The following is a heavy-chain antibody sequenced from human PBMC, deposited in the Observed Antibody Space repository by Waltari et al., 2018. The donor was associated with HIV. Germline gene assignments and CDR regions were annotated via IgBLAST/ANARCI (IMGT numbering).Heavy chain of an antibody. J-gene: IGHJ2*01. CDR3: ARGLDILTGYYHWFSDL. D-gene: IGHD3-9*01. CDR2: IYISGSA. Sequence: QVQLQESGPGLVKPSQPLSLTCTVSGGSITSGSYYWLWIRQPAGKGLEWIGRIYISGSANYNPSLRSRVTMSLDTSKNQFSLKLTSVTAADTAVYYCARGLDILTGYYHWFSDLWGRGTLVTVSS. V-gene: IGHV4-61*02. CDR1: GGSITSGSYY.